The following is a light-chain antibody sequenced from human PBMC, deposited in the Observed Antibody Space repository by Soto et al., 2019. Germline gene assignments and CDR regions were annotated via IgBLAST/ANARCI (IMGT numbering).Light chain of an antibody. Sequence: VLTQSPGTLSLSPGERATISCRASQTLSSSYLAWYQHKPGQAPRLLIYGASSRATGIPHRFSGSGSGADFTLTISRLEPEDCGVYYCQQYGGSPPNTFAPGTRLEIK. CDR3: QQYGGSPPNT. CDR1: QTLSSSY. J-gene: IGKJ2*01. V-gene: IGKV3-20*01. CDR2: GAS.